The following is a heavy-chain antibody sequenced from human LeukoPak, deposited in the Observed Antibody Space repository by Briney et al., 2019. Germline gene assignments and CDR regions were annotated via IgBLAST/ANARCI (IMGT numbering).Heavy chain of an antibody. D-gene: IGHD6-19*01. CDR3: AKRSAESSGYFDY. CDR2: IKQDGSEK. CDR1: GFTFSTFA. J-gene: IGHJ4*02. Sequence: GGSLRLSCAASGFTFSTFAMIWVRQAPGKGLEWVANIKQDGSEKYYVDSVKGRFTISRDNSKNTLYLQMNSLRAEDTGVYYCAKRSAESSGYFDYWGQGTLVTVSS. V-gene: IGHV3-7*03.